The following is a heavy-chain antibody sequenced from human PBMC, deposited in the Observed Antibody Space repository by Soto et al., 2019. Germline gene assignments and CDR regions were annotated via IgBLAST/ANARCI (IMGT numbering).Heavy chain of an antibody. Sequence: PSETLSLTCTVSGGSISNYYWSWIRQPAGKGLEWIGRIYTSGNTNYNPSLQGRVNMSVDMYKNQFSLKLSSVAAADTAVYYCARDDYGDNGSAFDPRGRGTAVTVSS. CDR1: GGSISNYY. D-gene: IGHD4-17*01. J-gene: IGHJ5*02. V-gene: IGHV4-4*07. CDR3: ARDDYGDNGSAFDP. CDR2: IYTSGNT.